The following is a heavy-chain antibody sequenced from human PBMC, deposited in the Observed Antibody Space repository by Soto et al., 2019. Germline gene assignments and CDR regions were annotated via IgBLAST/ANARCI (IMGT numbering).Heavy chain of an antibody. CDR1: GFNFNDYG. CDR2: ISWTGGPI. CDR3: TKYIRRNRDYGPHYFDY. V-gene: IGHV3-9*01. J-gene: IGHJ4*02. Sequence: EVQLVESGGGLVQPGRSLRLSCAASGFNFNDYGMHWVRQVPGKGLEWVSGISWTGGPIGYSDSVKGRFTISRDNAKNSLYLQMNSLRAEDTALYYCTKYIRRNRDYGPHYFDYWGQGTLVTVSS. D-gene: IGHD3-10*01.